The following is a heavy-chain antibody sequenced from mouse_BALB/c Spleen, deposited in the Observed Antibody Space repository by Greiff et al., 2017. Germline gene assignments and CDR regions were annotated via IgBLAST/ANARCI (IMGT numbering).Heavy chain of an antibody. J-gene: IGHJ4*01. CDR2: IYPYNGGT. D-gene: IGHD2-1*01. CDR1: GYTFTDYN. CDR3: ARSPSTIPLYYYAMDY. Sequence: EVQLQQSGPELVKPGASVKISCKASGYTFTDYNMPWVKRSHGKSLEWIGYIYPYNGGTGYNQKFKSKATLTVDNSSSTAYMELRSLTSEDSAVYYCARSPSTIPLYYYAMDYWGQGTSVTVSS. V-gene: IGHV1S29*02.